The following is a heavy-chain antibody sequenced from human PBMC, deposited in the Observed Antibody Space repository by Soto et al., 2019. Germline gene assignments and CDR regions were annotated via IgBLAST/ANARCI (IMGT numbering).Heavy chain of an antibody. D-gene: IGHD4-17*01. J-gene: IGHJ4*02. Sequence: SSETLSLTCTVSGGSISSGDYYWSWIRQPPGKGLEWIGYIYYSGSTYYNPSLKSRVTISVDTSKNQFSLKLSSVTAADTAVYYCARVNYGDKRNDYWGQGTLVTVSS. CDR1: GGSISSGDYY. CDR3: ARVNYGDKRNDY. V-gene: IGHV4-30-4*01. CDR2: IYYSGST.